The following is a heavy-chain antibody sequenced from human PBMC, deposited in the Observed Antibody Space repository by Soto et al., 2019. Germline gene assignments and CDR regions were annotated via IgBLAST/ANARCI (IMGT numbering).Heavy chain of an antibody. CDR1: GVSISSYY. J-gene: IGHJ4*02. Sequence: SETLSLTCTASGVSISSYYWSWIRQPPGKGLEWIGYIYSSGSTNYNPSLKSRVTISVDTSKNQFSLKLTSVTAADTAVYYCARSPSGYSSTFDYWGQGTLVTVSS. D-gene: IGHD5-18*01. CDR2: IYSSGST. CDR3: ARSPSGYSSTFDY. V-gene: IGHV4-59*01.